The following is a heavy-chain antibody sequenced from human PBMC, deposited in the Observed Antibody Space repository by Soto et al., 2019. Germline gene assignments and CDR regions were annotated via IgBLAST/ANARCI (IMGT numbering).Heavy chain of an antibody. V-gene: IGHV3-30*18. CDR3: AKDLGVSRLFNMDV. J-gene: IGHJ6*02. Sequence: PGRSLRLSCAASGFTFSNYGIHWVRQAPGKGLEWVAVISSNGNNKYYAESVKGRLTISRDNSKNTLSLEMNSLRTDDTAVYYCAKDLGVSRLFNMDVWGQGTTVTVPS. CDR2: ISSNGNNK. CDR1: GFTFSNYG. D-gene: IGHD2-21*01.